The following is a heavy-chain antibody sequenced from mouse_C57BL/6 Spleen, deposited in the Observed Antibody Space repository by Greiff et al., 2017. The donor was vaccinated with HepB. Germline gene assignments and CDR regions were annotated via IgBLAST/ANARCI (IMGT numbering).Heavy chain of an antibody. D-gene: IGHD2-1*01. V-gene: IGHV1-50*01. CDR2: IDPSDSYT. Sequence: QVQLQQPGAELVKPGASVKLSCKASGYTFTSYWMQWVKQRPGQGLEWIGEIDPSDSYTNYNQKFKGKATLTVDTSSSTAYMQLSSLTSEDSAVYYCANYGNFEGYFDYWGQGTTLTVSS. CDR3: ANYGNFEGYFDY. CDR1: GYTFTSYW. J-gene: IGHJ2*01.